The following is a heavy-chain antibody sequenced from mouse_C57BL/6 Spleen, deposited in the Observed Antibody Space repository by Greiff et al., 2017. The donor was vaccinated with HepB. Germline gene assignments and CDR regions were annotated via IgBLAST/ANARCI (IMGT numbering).Heavy chain of an antibody. Sequence: QVQLKESGAELARPGASVKMSCKASGYTFTSYTMHWVKQRPGQGLEWIGYINPSSGYTKYNQKFKDKATLTADKSSSTAYMQLSSLTSEDSAVYYCGRGGSSPYYFDYWGQGATLTVSS. CDR2: INPSSGYT. CDR1: GYTFTSYT. V-gene: IGHV1-4*01. J-gene: IGHJ2*01. D-gene: IGHD1-1*01. CDR3: GRGGSSPYYFDY.